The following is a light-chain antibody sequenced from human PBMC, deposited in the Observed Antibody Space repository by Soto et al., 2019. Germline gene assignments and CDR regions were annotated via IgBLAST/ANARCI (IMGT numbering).Light chain of an antibody. CDR2: DVS. CDR3: HQYNTWPWT. J-gene: IGKJ1*01. Sequence: SFFAAEERTSSAGASQNISSYLIWYQQKPGQAPRLLMYDVSNRATGIPARFSGSGSGTDFTLTISSPEPEDFAVYYCHQYNTWPWTLRQGTKVDIK. CDR1: QNISSY. V-gene: IGKV3-11*01.